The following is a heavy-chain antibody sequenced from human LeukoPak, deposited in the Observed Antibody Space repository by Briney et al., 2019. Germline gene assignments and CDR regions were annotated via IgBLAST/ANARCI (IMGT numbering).Heavy chain of an antibody. V-gene: IGHV3-48*01. J-gene: IGHJ4*02. CDR1: GFPFIEYS. D-gene: IGHD1-1*01. CDR2: IGIDSGNT. CDR3: ARDHNYAFDN. Sequence: GGSLRLSCTASGFPFIEYSMNWVRQVPGKGLEWISYIGIDSGNTKYADSVRGRFTISADKAKNSLYLQMNSLRVEDTAVYYCARDHNYAFDNWGQGTLVSVSS.